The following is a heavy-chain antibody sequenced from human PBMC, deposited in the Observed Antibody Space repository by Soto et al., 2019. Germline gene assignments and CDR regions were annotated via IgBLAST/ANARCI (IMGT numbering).Heavy chain of an antibody. CDR1: GYTFTGYY. J-gene: IGHJ6*02. Sequence: ASVKVSCKASGYTFTGYYMHWVRQAPGQGLEWMGWINPNSGGTNYAQKFQGWVTMTRDTSISTAYMELSRLRSDDTAVYYCARDFVYSSPVEYHHYGMDVWGQGTKVNVS. D-gene: IGHD6-13*01. V-gene: IGHV1-2*04. CDR2: INPNSGGT. CDR3: ARDFVYSSPVEYHHYGMDV.